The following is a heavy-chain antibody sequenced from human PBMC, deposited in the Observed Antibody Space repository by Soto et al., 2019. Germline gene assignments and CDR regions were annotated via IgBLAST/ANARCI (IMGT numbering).Heavy chain of an antibody. D-gene: IGHD3-3*01. CDR1: GGTFSSYA. Sequence: QVQLVQSGAEVKKPGSSVKVSCKASGGTFSSYAISWVRQAPGQGLEWMGGIIPIFSTANYAQKFQGRVTITADKSTSTAYMELSSLRSEDTAVYYCARRLPGYDFWSGYYEAAFDIWGQGTMVTVSS. CDR2: IIPIFSTA. CDR3: ARRLPGYDFWSGYYEAAFDI. J-gene: IGHJ3*02. V-gene: IGHV1-69*06.